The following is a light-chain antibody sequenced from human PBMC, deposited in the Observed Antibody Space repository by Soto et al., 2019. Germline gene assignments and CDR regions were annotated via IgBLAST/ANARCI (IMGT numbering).Light chain of an antibody. Sequence: EIVLTHSPCTLSLSPGERATLSCRASQSVSSSYLAWYQQKPGQAPRLLIYGSSTRAAGIPARFSGSGSGTDFTLTITSLRSEDFGVYYCHQHNNWWTFGQGTKVDIK. CDR2: GSS. J-gene: IGKJ1*01. CDR3: HQHNNWWT. CDR1: QSVSSSY. V-gene: IGKV3-15*01.